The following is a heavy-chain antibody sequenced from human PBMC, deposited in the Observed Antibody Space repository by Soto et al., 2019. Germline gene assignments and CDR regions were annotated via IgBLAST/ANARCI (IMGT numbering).Heavy chain of an antibody. CDR2: IYYSGST. V-gene: IGHV4-39*01. D-gene: IGHD6-13*01. Sequence: QLQLQESGPGLVKPSETLSLTCTVSGGSISSSSYYWGWIRQPPGKGLEWIGSIYYSGSTYYNPSLKRRVTIXXAXTXXQSPLMRSPVTAADPAVYYCARVGSRSWAKAGFGYWGQGTLVTVSS. CDR1: GGSISSSSYY. CDR3: ARVGSRSWAKAGFGY. J-gene: IGHJ4*02.